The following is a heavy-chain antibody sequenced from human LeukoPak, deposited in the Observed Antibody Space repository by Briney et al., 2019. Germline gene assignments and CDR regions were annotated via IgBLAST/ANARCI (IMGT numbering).Heavy chain of an antibody. CDR2: ISSSSSYI. D-gene: IGHD6-19*01. CDR1: GFTFSSYS. CDR3: ARVVAVAGRAFDI. J-gene: IGHJ3*02. V-gene: IGHV3-21*01. Sequence: GGSLRLSCAASGFTFSSYSMNWVRQAPGKGLEWVSSISSSSSYIYYADSVRGRFTISRDNAKNSLYLQMNSLRAEDTAVYYCARVVAVAGRAFDIWGQGTMVTVSS.